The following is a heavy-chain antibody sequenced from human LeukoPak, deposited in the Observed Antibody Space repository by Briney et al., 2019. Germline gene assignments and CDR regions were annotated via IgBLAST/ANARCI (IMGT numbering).Heavy chain of an antibody. CDR3: ARSLGETTFDW. V-gene: IGHV3-33*01. J-gene: IGHJ4*02. D-gene: IGHD3-16*01. CDR2: IYYDGSKK. Sequence: GGSLRLSCVASGFTFRNYGMHWIRQAPGKGLEWVSVIYYDGSKKYYADFVKGRFAISRDNSKNVVWLQMDRQRVEDTAFYYCARSLGETTFDWWGQGTLVTVPS. CDR1: GFTFRNYG.